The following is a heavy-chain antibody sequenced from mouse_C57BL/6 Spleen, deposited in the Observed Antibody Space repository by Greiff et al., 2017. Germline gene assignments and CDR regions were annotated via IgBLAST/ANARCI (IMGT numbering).Heavy chain of an antibody. CDR2: LWTGGGT. Sequence: QVQLKESGPGLVAPSQSLSITCTVSGFSLTSYAISWVRQPPGKGLEWLGVLWTGGGTNYNSALKSRLSISKDNSKSQVFLKMNSLQTDDTARYYCARNPYYSNYDYAMDYWGQGTSVTVSS. CDR1: GFSLTSYA. V-gene: IGHV2-9-1*01. D-gene: IGHD2-5*01. CDR3: ARNPYYSNYDYAMDY. J-gene: IGHJ4*01.